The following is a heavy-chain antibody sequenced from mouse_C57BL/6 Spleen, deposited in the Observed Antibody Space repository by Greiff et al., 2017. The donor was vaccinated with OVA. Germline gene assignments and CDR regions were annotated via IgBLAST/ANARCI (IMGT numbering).Heavy chain of an antibody. D-gene: IGHD1-1*01. CDR2: IYPGDGDT. V-gene: IGHV1-80*01. CDR3: ARLGYYGSYWYFDV. CDR1: GYAFSSYW. Sequence: QVQLQQSGAELVKPGASVKISCKASGYAFSSYWMNWVKQRPGKGLEWIGQIYPGDGDTNYNGKFKGKATLTADKSSSTAYMQLSSLTSEDSAVYFCARLGYYGSYWYFDVWGTGTTVTVSS. J-gene: IGHJ1*03.